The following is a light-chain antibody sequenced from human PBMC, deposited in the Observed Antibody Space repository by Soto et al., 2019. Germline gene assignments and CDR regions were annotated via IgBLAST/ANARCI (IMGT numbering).Light chain of an antibody. J-gene: IGLJ2*01. CDR3: QTWGTGIRVV. Sequence: QSVLTQSPSASASLGASVKLTCTLSSDYSTYAVAWHQQQPEKGPRYLMRLNSDGIHSKGDGIPDRFSGSSSGAERYLTISGLQSEDEADYYCQTWGTGIRVVFGGGTKLTVL. CDR2: LNSDGIH. CDR1: SDYSTYA. V-gene: IGLV4-69*01.